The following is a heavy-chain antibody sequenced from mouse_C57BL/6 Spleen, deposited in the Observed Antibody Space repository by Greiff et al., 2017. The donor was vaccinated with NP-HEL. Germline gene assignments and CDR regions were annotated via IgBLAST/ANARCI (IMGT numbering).Heavy chain of an antibody. V-gene: IGHV14-1*01. J-gene: IGHJ1*03. CDR3: TTPFYYYGSQSWYFDV. CDR2: IDPEDGDT. D-gene: IGHD1-1*01. Sequence: VQLKQSGAELVRPGASVKLSCTASGFNIKDYYMHWVKQRPEQGLEWIGRIDPEDGDTEYAPKFQGKATMTADTSSNTAYLQLSSLTSEDTAVYYCTTPFYYYGSQSWYFDVWGTGTTVTVSS. CDR1: GFNIKDYY.